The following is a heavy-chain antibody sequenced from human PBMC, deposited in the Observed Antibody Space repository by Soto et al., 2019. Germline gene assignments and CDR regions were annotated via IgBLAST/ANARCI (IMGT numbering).Heavy chain of an antibody. V-gene: IGHV3-9*01. Sequence: EVQLVESGGGLVQPGRSLRLSCAASGFTFDDYAMHWVRQVPGKGLEWVSGISWNSGRIGFADSLKGRFTISRDNAKNSLYLQMNSLRPEDTALYYCAKDTHYDPFGNFDYWGQGALVTVSS. CDR1: GFTFDDYA. CDR2: ISWNSGRI. J-gene: IGHJ4*02. D-gene: IGHD3-22*01. CDR3: AKDTHYDPFGNFDY.